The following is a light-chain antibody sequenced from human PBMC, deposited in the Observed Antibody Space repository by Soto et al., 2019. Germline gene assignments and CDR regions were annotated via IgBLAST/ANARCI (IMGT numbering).Light chain of an antibody. Sequence: QSALTQPASVSGSPGQSITISCTGTSSDVGNYNFVSWYQHHPGKVPKLLIYEVSSRPSGISNRFSGSKSGNTAYLAISGLQADDEADYYCNSYASSSTLVFGGGTKVTVL. J-gene: IGLJ3*02. CDR2: EVS. CDR3: NSYASSSTLV. V-gene: IGLV2-14*01. CDR1: SSDVGNYNF.